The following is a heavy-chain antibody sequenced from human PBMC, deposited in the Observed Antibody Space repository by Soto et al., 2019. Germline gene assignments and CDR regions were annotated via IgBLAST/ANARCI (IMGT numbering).Heavy chain of an antibody. D-gene: IGHD3-3*01. Sequence: GSLRLSCAASEFTFSTYPMHWVRQAPGKGLEWVAVISYDETNKYYADSVKGRFTISRDNSKNTLYLQMNNLRADDTAVYYCARGASDFWGAYPEIHFFDYWGHGTLGTVSS. CDR2: ISYDETNK. CDR1: EFTFSTYP. V-gene: IGHV3-30-3*01. CDR3: ARGASDFWGAYPEIHFFDY. J-gene: IGHJ4*01.